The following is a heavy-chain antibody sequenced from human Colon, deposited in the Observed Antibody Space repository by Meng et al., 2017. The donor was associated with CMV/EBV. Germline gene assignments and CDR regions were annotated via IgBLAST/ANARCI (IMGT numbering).Heavy chain of an antibody. CDR3: AKPHEDYYYDTRGAYGMDV. J-gene: IGHJ6*02. Sequence: GGSLRLSCAASGFTLTAAYIHWVRQAPGKGLEWVSGITGSGDRAYYADSVGGRFTTSRDRFNNTVYLQMNSLRAEDTAVYYCAKPHEDYYYDTRGAYGMDVWGQGTTVTVSS. D-gene: IGHD3-22*01. V-gene: IGHV3-23*01. CDR1: GFTLTAAY. CDR2: ITGSGDRA.